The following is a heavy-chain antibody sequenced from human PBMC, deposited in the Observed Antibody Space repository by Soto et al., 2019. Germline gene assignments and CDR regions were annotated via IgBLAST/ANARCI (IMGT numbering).Heavy chain of an antibody. J-gene: IGHJ3*02. V-gene: IGHV3-48*02. CDR2: ISSSSSTI. CDR1: GFTFSSYS. CDR3: AREKRLWFERYHAFDI. Sequence: GGSLRLSCAASGFTFSSYSMNWVRQAPGKGLEWVSYISSSSSTIYYADSVKGRFTISRDNAKNSLYLQMNSLRDEDTAVYYCAREKRLWFERYHAFDIWGQGTMVTVSS. D-gene: IGHD3-10*01.